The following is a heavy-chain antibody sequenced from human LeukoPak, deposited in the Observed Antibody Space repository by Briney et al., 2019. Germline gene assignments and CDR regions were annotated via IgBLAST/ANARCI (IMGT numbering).Heavy chain of an antibody. CDR2: IKQDGSEK. CDR3: AREAAAAHPDY. CDR1: GFIFSSYW. D-gene: IGHD6-13*01. V-gene: IGHV3-7*05. J-gene: IGHJ4*02. Sequence: PGGSLRLSCAASGFIFSSYWMSWVRQAPGKRLEWVANIKQDGSEKYYVDSVKGRFTISRDNAKNSLYLQMNSLRAEDTAVYYCAREAAAAHPDYWGQGTLVVVSA.